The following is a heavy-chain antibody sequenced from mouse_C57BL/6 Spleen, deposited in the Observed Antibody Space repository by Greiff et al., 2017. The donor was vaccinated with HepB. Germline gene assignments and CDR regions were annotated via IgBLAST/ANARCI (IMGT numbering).Heavy chain of an antibody. Sequence: EVQLQQSGPELVKPGASVKISCKASGYTFTDYYMNWVKQSHGKSLEWIGDINPNNGGTSYNQKFKGKATLTVDKSSSTAYMELRSLTSEDSAVYYCARFEIAPYDYENAMDYWGQGTSVTVSS. CDR3: ARFEIAPYDYENAMDY. CDR2: INPNNGGT. V-gene: IGHV1-26*01. J-gene: IGHJ4*01. D-gene: IGHD2-4*01. CDR1: GYTFTDYY.